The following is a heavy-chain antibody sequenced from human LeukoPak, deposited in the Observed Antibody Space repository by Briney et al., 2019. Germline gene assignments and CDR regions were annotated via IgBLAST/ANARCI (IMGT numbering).Heavy chain of an antibody. CDR3: ARLYSNYYPSYWYFDL. CDR2: IYTSGST. V-gene: IGHV4-4*09. CDR1: GGSISSYY. D-gene: IGHD4-11*01. J-gene: IGHJ2*01. Sequence: PSETLSLTCTVSGGSISSYYCSWIRQPPGKGLEWIGYIYTSGSTNYNPYLKSRVTISVDTSKNQFSLKLSSVTAADTAVYYCARLYSNYYPSYWYFDLWGRGTLVTVSS.